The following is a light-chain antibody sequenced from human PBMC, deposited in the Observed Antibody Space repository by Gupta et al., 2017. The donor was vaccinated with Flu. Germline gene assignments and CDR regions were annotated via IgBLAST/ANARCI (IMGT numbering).Light chain of an antibody. CDR1: SGSIASAY. V-gene: IGLV6-57*01. CDR2: ETK. J-gene: IGLJ1*01. CDR3: QSYDVTTYV. Sequence: NFVLTPPHSVSESPGKTVTIYCTRSSGSIASAYVQWYQQRPGSSPATVIYETKQRPSGVPDRFSGSIDNSNSSSLTSSGLRAEDEADYYCQSYDVTTYVFGTGTKVTVL.